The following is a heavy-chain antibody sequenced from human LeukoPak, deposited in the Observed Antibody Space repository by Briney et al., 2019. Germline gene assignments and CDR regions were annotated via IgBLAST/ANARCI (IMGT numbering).Heavy chain of an antibody. Sequence: ASVKVSCKASGYTFTDYYIHWVRQAPGQXXXWMGWINPNTGDTHYTQKFQGRVTMTRDTSINTAYMELSRLRFDDTAVYYCARVVVATIDWFDPWGQGTLVTVSS. CDR2: INPNTGDT. J-gene: IGHJ5*02. V-gene: IGHV1-2*02. CDR3: ARVVVATIDWFDP. D-gene: IGHD5-12*01. CDR1: GYTFTDYY.